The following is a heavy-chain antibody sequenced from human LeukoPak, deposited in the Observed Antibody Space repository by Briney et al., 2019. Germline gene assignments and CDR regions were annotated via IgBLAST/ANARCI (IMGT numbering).Heavy chain of an antibody. CDR2: IIPIFGTA. V-gene: IGHV1-69*06. J-gene: IGHJ4*02. Sequence: ASVKVSCKASGGTFSSYAISWVRQAPGQGLEWMGGIIPIFGTANYAQKFQGRVTITADKSTSTAYMELSCLRSEDTAVYYCARNDYGDYFYWGQGTLVTVSS. D-gene: IGHD4-17*01. CDR1: GGTFSSYA. CDR3: ARNDYGDYFY.